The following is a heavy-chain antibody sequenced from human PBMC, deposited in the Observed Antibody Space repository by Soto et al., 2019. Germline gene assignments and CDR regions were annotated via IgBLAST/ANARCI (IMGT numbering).Heavy chain of an antibody. D-gene: IGHD3-22*01. V-gene: IGHV3-30-3*01. CDR1: GFTFSSYA. J-gene: IGHJ4*02. Sequence: QVQLVESGGGVVQPGWSLRLSCAASGFTFSSYAMHWVRQAPGKGLEWVAVISYDGSNKYYADSVKGRFTISRDNSKNTLYLQMNSLRAEDTAVYYCARADYYDSSGNFDYWGQGTLVTVSS. CDR2: ISYDGSNK. CDR3: ARADYYDSSGNFDY.